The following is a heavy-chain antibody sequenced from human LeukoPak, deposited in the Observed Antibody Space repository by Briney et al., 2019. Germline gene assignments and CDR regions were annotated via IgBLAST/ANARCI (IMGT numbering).Heavy chain of an antibody. CDR2: IKQDGSET. V-gene: IGHV3-7*03. CDR1: GFSFNSYW. Sequence: GGSLRLSCAASGFSFNSYWMSWVRQAPGKRLEWAANIKQDGSETKYVDSVKGRFTISRDNSKNTLYLQMNSLRAEDTAVYYCAREGHHSSRNAFDIWGQGTMVTVSS. CDR3: AREGHHSSRNAFDI. D-gene: IGHD3-22*01. J-gene: IGHJ3*02.